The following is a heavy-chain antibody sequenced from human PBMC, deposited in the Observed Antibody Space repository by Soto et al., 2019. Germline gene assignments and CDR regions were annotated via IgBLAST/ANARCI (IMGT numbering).Heavy chain of an antibody. Sequence: QVRLVQSGADVKMPGASVRLSCKASGYTFSDYYIHWVRQAPGQGLEWMGWINPNTGGTNYAQKFQGRVTLARDTSTRTAYRDLRSLPPDDTAVYYWGRDGGGGGGWPLGFWGQGTLVTASS. CDR2: INPNTGGT. CDR3: GRDGGGGGGWPLGF. J-gene: IGHJ4*02. CDR1: GYTFSDYY. D-gene: IGHD3-16*01. V-gene: IGHV1-2*02.